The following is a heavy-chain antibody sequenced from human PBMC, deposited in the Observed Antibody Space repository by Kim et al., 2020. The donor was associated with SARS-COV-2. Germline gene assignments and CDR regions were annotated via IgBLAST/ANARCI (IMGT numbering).Heavy chain of an antibody. CDR2: ISWNSGTI. J-gene: IGHJ5*01. Sequence: GGSLRLSCAASGFRFNDYAMHWVRQAPGKGLEWVSGISWNSGTIDYADSVKGRFTISRDNAKNSLFLQMNSLRTNDTAFYYCAKNSGYDYAFDSLGHGTL. V-gene: IGHV3-9*01. CDR3: AKNSGYDYAFDS. CDR1: GFRFNDYA. D-gene: IGHD5-12*01.